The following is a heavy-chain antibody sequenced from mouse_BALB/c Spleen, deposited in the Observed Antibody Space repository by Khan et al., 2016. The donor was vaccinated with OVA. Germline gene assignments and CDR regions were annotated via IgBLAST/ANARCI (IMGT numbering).Heavy chain of an antibody. CDR2: INTYTGEP. Sequence: QIQLVQSGPELKKPGETVKISCKASGYTFTNYVMNWVKQAPGKGLKWMGWINTYTGEPTYSDDFKGRFAFSLETSASPAYLQINNLKYEATTTLFSARDNRDFDYWGQGTTLTVSS. D-gene: IGHD1-3*01. CDR3: ARDNRDFDY. CDR1: GYTFTNYV. V-gene: IGHV9-3-1*01. J-gene: IGHJ2*01.